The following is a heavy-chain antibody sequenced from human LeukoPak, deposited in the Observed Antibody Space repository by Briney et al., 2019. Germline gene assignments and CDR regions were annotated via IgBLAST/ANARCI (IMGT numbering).Heavy chain of an antibody. CDR2: IIPSGHTT. CDR3: AKDDRWLQFCC. V-gene: IGHV3-23*01. CDR1: GFTFSSHG. J-gene: IGHJ4*02. Sequence: GGSLRLSCVASGFTFSSHGMNWVRQAPGKGLEWVSGIIPSGHTTYYADSVRGRFTISRDNSRNTAYLQMNSLRAEDTAVYYCAKDDRWLQFCCWGQGTLVTVSA. D-gene: IGHD5-24*01.